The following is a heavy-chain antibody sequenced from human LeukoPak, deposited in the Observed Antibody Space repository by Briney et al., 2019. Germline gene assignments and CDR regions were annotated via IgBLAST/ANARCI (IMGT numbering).Heavy chain of an antibody. D-gene: IGHD6-19*01. J-gene: IGHJ4*02. CDR1: GFTFGEYA. CDR2: IRSKAYGGTT. CDR3: TRVAGRFDY. V-gene: IGHV3-49*03. Sequence: GGSLRLSCTASGFTFGEYAMSWFRQAPGKGLEWVGFIRSKAYGGTTEYAASVKGRFTISRDDSKSIAYLQMNSLKTEDTAVYYCTRVAGRFDYWGQGTLVTVSS.